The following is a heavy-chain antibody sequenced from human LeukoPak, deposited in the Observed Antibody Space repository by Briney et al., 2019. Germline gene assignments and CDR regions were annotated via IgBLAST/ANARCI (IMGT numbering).Heavy chain of an antibody. Sequence: KSSETLSLTCTVSGGSISSYYWSWIRQPAGKGLEWIGRIYTSGSTNYNPSLKSRVTMSVDTSKNQFSLKLSSVTAADTAVYYCAREVVVVPAAIFDYWGQGTLVTVSS. CDR3: AREVVVVPAAIFDY. CDR1: GGSISSYY. V-gene: IGHV4-4*07. J-gene: IGHJ4*02. CDR2: IYTSGST. D-gene: IGHD2-2*01.